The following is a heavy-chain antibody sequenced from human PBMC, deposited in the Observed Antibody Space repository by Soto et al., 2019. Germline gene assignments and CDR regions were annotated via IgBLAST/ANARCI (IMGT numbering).Heavy chain of an antibody. V-gene: IGHV1-8*01. CDR2: RNPNSGNT. J-gene: IGHJ6*02. Sequence: QVQLVQSGAEVEMPGASVKVSWKASGYSFTSYDSNWVRQATGQGLEWMEWRNPNSGNTGYAQKFQGRVTMTRNTSISTAYMELSSLRSEDTAVYYCARGGYLPRFSEETHYYYGMDVWGQGTTVTVSS. CDR1: GYSFTSYD. D-gene: IGHD3-3*01. CDR3: ARGGYLPRFSEETHYYYGMDV.